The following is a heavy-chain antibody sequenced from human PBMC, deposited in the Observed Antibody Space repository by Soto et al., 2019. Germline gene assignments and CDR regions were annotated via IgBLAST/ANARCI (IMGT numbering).Heavy chain of an antibody. J-gene: IGHJ4*02. CDR2: IYDGGRT. CDR3: ARGPSGDKVDS. CDR1: GGSISTVDYW. Sequence: QVQLQESGPGLVKPSQTLSLTCTVSGGSISTVDYWWSWIRQSPDMGLEWIGHIYDGGRTYNNPSLESRVTMSGDTSKSQLSQTLSSVSAADTAVYYCARGPSGDKVDSWGQGTLVTVSS. V-gene: IGHV4-30-4*01. D-gene: IGHD7-27*01.